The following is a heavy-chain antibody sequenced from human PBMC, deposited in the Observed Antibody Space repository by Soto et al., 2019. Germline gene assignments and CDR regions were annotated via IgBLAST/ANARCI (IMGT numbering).Heavy chain of an antibody. D-gene: IGHD1-26*01. CDR2: IWYDGSNK. J-gene: IGHJ4*02. Sequence: SLRLSCAASRFTFSSYGMHWVRQAPGKGLEWVAVIWYDGSNKYYADSVKGRFTISRDNSKNTLYLQMNSLRAEDTAVYYCARGGGPSGSSVSVYWGQGTLVTVSS. V-gene: IGHV3-33*01. CDR1: RFTFSSYG. CDR3: ARGGGPSGSSVSVY.